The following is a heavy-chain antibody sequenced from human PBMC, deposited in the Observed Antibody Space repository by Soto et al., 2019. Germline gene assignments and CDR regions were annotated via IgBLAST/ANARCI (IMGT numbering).Heavy chain of an antibody. CDR1: GFTFSNYE. CDR2: ISSSGRTI. J-gene: IGHJ6*02. V-gene: IGHV3-48*03. CDR3: ASDTLDIFYYYGMDV. D-gene: IGHD2-21*01. Sequence: QPGGSLRLSCAASGFTFSNYEVNWVRQAPGKGLEWVSYISSSGRTINYAGSVKGRFTISRDNAKNSLYLQMHSLRAEDTAVYYCASDTLDIFYYYGMDVWGQGTRVTVSS.